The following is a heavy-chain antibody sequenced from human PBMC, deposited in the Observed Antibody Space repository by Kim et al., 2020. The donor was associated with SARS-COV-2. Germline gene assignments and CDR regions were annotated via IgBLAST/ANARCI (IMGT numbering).Heavy chain of an antibody. Sequence: LKSRVTISVDTSKNQFSLKLSSVTAADTAVYYCARENVVVTAIPANWFDPWGQGTLVTVSS. CDR3: ARENVVVTAIPANWFDP. V-gene: IGHV4-31*02. D-gene: IGHD2-21*02. J-gene: IGHJ5*02.